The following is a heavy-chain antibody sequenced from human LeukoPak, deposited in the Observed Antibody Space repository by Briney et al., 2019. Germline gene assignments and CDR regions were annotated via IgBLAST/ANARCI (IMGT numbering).Heavy chain of an antibody. V-gene: IGHV4-59*12. CDR3: ARGYSSSWHYYYYYMDV. CDR2: IYYSGST. J-gene: IGHJ6*03. D-gene: IGHD6-13*01. CDR1: GGSISSYY. Sequence: SETLSLTCTVSGGSISSYYWSWIRQPPGKGLEWIGYIYYSGSTNYNPSLKSRVTISVDTSKNQFSLKLSSVTAADTAVYYCARGYSSSWHYYYYYMDVWGKGTTVTISS.